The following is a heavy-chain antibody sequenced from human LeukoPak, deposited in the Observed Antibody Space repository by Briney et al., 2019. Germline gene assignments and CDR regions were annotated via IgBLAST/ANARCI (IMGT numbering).Heavy chain of an antibody. CDR1: GFTFSSYE. Sequence: GGSLRLSCAASGFTFSSYEMNWVRQAPGKGLEWVSYISSSGSTIYYADSVEGRFTISRDNAKNSLYLQMNSLRAEDTAVYYCARDSKLGMVRGVINYWGQGTLVTVSS. J-gene: IGHJ4*02. V-gene: IGHV3-48*03. CDR3: ARDSKLGMVRGVINY. D-gene: IGHD3-10*01. CDR2: ISSSGSTI.